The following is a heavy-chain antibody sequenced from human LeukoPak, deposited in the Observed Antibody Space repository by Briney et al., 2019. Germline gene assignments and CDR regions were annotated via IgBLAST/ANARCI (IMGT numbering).Heavy chain of an antibody. V-gene: IGHV3-21*01. D-gene: IGHD6-13*01. CDR2: ISSSSSYI. CDR1: GYTFDDYG. J-gene: IGHJ4*02. CDR3: ARDPLIAAAGRGFFDY. Sequence: PGGSLRLSCAASGYTFDDYGMSWVRQAPGKGLEWVSSISSSSSYIYYADSVKGRFTISRDNAKNSLYLQMNSLRAEDTAVYYCARDPLIAAAGRGFFDYWGQGTLVTVSS.